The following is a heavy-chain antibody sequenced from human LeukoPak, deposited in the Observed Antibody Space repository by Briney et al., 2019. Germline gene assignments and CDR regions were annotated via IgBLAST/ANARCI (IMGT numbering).Heavy chain of an antibody. Sequence: GGSLRLSCAACGFTFSSYWMSWVRQAPGKGLEWVANIKQDGSEKYYVDSVKGRFTISRDNAKNSLYLQMNSLRAEDTAVYYCARGGYYDSSGYYYDYWGQGTLVTVSS. V-gene: IGHV3-7*01. CDR2: IKQDGSEK. D-gene: IGHD3-22*01. CDR1: GFTFSSYW. CDR3: ARGGYYDSSGYYYDY. J-gene: IGHJ4*02.